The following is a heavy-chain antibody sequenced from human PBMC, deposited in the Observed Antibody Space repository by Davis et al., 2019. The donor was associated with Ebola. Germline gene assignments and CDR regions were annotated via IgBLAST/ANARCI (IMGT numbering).Heavy chain of an antibody. D-gene: IGHD3-10*01. CDR1: GYTFTSYG. J-gene: IGHJ5*02. Sequence: ASVKVFCKASGYTFTSYGISWVRQAPGQGLEWMGWISAYNGNTNYAQKLQGRVTMTTDTSTSTAYMELRSLRSDDTAVYYCARGITMVRGVNWFDPWGQGTLVTVSS. V-gene: IGHV1-18*01. CDR2: ISAYNGNT. CDR3: ARGITMVRGVNWFDP.